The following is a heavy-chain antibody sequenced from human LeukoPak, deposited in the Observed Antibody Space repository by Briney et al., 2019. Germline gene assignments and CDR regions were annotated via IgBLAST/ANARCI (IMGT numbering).Heavy chain of an antibody. CDR2: IYHSGDT. V-gene: IGHV4-38-2*01. CDR1: GFTFSSYG. Sequence: GSLRLSCAASGFTFSSYGMHWVRQAPGKGLEWIGSIYHSGDTYYNPSLKSRVTISVDTSKNQFSLKLDSVTAADTAVYYCAKGTSSGWYYFDYWGQGTLVTVSS. D-gene: IGHD6-19*01. CDR3: AKGTSSGWYYFDY. J-gene: IGHJ4*02.